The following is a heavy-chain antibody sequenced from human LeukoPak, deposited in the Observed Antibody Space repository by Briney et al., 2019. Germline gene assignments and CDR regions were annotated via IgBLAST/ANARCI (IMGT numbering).Heavy chain of an antibody. D-gene: IGHD3-3*01. Sequence: GGSLRLSCAASGFTFSSYAMHWVRQAPGKGLEWVAVISYDGSNKYYADSAKGRFTISRDNSKNTLYLQMNSLRAEDTAVYYCASDVSYYDFCWGQGTLVTVSS. CDR2: ISYDGSNK. CDR1: GFTFSSYA. J-gene: IGHJ4*02. CDR3: ASDVSYYDFC. V-gene: IGHV3-30-3*01.